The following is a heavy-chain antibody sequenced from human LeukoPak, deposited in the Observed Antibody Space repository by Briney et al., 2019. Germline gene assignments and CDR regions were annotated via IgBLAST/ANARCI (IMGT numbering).Heavy chain of an antibody. CDR3: ARRGAVYAGNDFDY. CDR2: IYYSGST. J-gene: IGHJ4*02. V-gene: IGHV4-59*08. Sequence: SETLSLTCTVPGGSISGYYWSWIRQPPGKGLEWIGHIYYSGSTNYNPSLKSRVTISVDTSRNQFSLKLSSVTAADTAVYYCARRGAVYAGNDFDYWGQGTLVSVST. CDR1: GGSISGYY. D-gene: IGHD4-23*01.